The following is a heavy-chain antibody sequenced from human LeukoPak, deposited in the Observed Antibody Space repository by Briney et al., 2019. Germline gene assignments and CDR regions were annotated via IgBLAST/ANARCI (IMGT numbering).Heavy chain of an antibody. D-gene: IGHD4-11*01. Sequence: SQTLSLTCPVSGGSLSSGGYYWRWLRQHPGKGLEWIGYIYYSGCTYYNPSLKSRVTISVDTSKNQCSLKLSSVTAADTAVYYCARVSSNYDYFDYWGQGTLVTASS. CDR1: GGSLSSGGYY. CDR3: ARVSSNYDYFDY. V-gene: IGHV4-31*03. CDR2: IYYSGCT. J-gene: IGHJ4*02.